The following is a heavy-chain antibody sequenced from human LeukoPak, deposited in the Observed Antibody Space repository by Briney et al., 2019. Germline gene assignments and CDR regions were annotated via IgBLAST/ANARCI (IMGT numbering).Heavy chain of an antibody. CDR2: ISSSRRTI. J-gene: IGHJ5*02. Sequence: GGSLRLSCAASGFTFSSYNINWVRQAPGKGLEWVSYISSSRRTISYADSVKGRFTISRDNAKNSLYLQMNSLRAEDTAVYYCARDLGQYYDTSDNWFDPWGQGTLVTVSS. CDR3: ARDLGQYYDTSDNWFDP. CDR1: GFTFSSYN. D-gene: IGHD3-22*01. V-gene: IGHV3-48*01.